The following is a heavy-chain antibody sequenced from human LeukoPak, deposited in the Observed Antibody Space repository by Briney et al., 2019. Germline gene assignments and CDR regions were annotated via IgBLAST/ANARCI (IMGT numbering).Heavy chain of an antibody. D-gene: IGHD2-21*02. CDR2: IYYTGIT. V-gene: IGHV4-61*01. CDR3: ATSQCGSDCYLAGDY. Sequence: SETLSLTCAVSGASFNSGSYYWSWLRQHPGKGLEWIGYIYYTGITNYNPSLKSRVTISVDTSKNQFSLNLNSVTAADTAVYYCATSQCGSDCYLAGDYWGQGTLVTVSS. CDR1: GASFNSGSYY. J-gene: IGHJ4*02.